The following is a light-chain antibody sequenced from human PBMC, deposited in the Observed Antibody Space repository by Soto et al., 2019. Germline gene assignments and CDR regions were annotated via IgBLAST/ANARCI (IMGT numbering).Light chain of an antibody. CDR1: QSVSSY. V-gene: IGKV1-39*01. CDR3: QQSYSTPPA. J-gene: IGKJ2*01. Sequence: DILMTQSPSSLSASVGDRVTLTCRASQSVSSYLNWYQQKPGKAPKLLIYAASSLQSGVPSRFSGSGSGTDFTLTISSLQPEDFATYYCQQSYSTPPAFGQGTKLEIK. CDR2: AAS.